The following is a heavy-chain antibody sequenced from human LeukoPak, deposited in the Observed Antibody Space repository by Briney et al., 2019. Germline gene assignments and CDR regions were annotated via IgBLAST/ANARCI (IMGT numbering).Heavy chain of an antibody. Sequence: SETLSLTCTVSGGSISSGSYYWSWIRQPAGKGLEWIGRIYTSGSTNYNPSLKSRVTISVDTSKNQFSLKLSSVTAADTAVYYCARGYDFWPLDPWGQGTLVTVSS. V-gene: IGHV4-61*02. D-gene: IGHD3-3*01. CDR3: ARGYDFWPLDP. J-gene: IGHJ5*02. CDR1: GGSISSGSYY. CDR2: IYTSGST.